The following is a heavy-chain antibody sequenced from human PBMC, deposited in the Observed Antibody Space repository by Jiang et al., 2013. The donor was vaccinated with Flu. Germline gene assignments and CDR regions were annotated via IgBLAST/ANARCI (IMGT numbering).Heavy chain of an antibody. CDR3: ASDTYGSGTYFFDY. J-gene: IGHJ4*02. CDR2: IYHSGST. V-gene: IGHV4-4*02. D-gene: IGHD3-10*01. Sequence: TLSLTCAVSGGSISSDNWWSWVRQPPGKGLEWIGQIYHSGSTNYNPSLPSRVIISLDKSKNQFSPELTSVTAADTAVYYCASDTYGSGTYFFDYWGQGILVTVSS. CDR1: GGSISSDNW.